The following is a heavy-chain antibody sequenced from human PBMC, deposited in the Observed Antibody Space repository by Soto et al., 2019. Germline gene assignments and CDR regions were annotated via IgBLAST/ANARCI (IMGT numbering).Heavy chain of an antibody. CDR3: ARDSLTPPTGAAIPNYHYYGLDV. CDR1: GGSITSGGYY. J-gene: IGHJ6*02. V-gene: IGHV4-31*03. CDR2: ISYSGAT. Sequence: SETLSLTCTVSGGSITSGGYYWTWIRQHPGKGLEWIGYISYSGATYYNPSLMSRVTISVDTSKKQFSLNLSSVTAADTAIYYCARDSLTPPTGAAIPNYHYYGLDVWGQGTTVT. D-gene: IGHD2-21*02.